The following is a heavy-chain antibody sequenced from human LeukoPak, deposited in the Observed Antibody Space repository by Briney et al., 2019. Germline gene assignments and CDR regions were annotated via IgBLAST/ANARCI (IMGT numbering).Heavy chain of an antibody. CDR1: GGSISSYY. CDR2: IYPSGRT. V-gene: IGHV4-4*07. D-gene: IGHD1-26*01. Sequence: SETLSLTCTVSGGSISSYYWTWIRQPAGKGLEWIGRIYPSGRTNYNPSLKSRVNMSVDTSKNQFSLKLSSVTAADTAVYYCARENSGSYREFDYWGQGTLVTVSS. CDR3: ARENSGSYREFDY. J-gene: IGHJ4*02.